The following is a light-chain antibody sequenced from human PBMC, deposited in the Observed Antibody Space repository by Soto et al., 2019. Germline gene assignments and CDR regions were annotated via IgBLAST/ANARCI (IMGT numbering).Light chain of an antibody. V-gene: IGKV3-20*01. J-gene: IGKJ4*01. CDR1: QSVSSSY. CDR3: QQYGSSL. Sequence: EILLTQSPGTLSLSPGERATLSCRASQSVSSSYLAWYQQKPGQAPRLLIYGASSRATGIPDRFSGIGSGTDFTLTISRLEPEDFAVYYCQQYGSSLFGGGTKVDIK. CDR2: GAS.